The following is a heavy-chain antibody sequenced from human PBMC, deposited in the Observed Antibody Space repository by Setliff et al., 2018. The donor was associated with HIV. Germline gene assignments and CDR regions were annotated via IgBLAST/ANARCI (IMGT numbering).Heavy chain of an antibody. J-gene: IGHJ6*02. CDR1: GFTLSIYE. Sequence: PGGSLRLSCAASGFTLSIYEMSWVRQAPGKGLEWVANIDRDGSETNYVDSVKGRFTIFRDNAKSSMYLQMNSLRAEDTAIYYCARKFRPGHGVDVWGQGTTVTVSS. V-gene: IGHV3-7*01. D-gene: IGHD3-10*01. CDR2: IDRDGSET. CDR3: ARKFRPGHGVDV.